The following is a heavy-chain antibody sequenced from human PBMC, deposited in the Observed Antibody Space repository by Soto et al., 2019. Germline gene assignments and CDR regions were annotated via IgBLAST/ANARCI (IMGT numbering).Heavy chain of an antibody. D-gene: IGHD4-17*01. CDR1: SGTFSSYA. CDR2: IIPIFGTA. Sequence: SVKVSFKASSGTFSSYAISWVRQAPGQGLEWMGGIIPIFGTANYAQKFQGRVTITADKSTSTAYMELSSLRSEDTAVYYCARLYGESYYFDYWGQGTLVTVYS. CDR3: ARLYGESYYFDY. V-gene: IGHV1-69*06. J-gene: IGHJ4*02.